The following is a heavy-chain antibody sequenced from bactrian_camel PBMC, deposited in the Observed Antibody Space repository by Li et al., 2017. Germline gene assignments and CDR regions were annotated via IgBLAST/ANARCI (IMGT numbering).Heavy chain of an antibody. Sequence: VQLVESGGGSVQAGGSLRLSCDASRYTFSAYCMGWSRQAPGKEREGVAAIDRDGNPSYSDSVKGRFTISQDNTKSTWYLQMDSLKPEDTAMYYCAADVDDSGNWCYSWYTATDMDYWGDGTQVTVS. CDR1: RYTFSAYC. CDR2: IDRDGNP. J-gene: IGHJ7*01. V-gene: IGHV3S53*01. D-gene: IGHD3*01.